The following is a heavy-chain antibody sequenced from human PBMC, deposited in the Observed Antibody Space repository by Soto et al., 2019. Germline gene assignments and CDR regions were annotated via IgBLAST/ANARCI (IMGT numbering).Heavy chain of an antibody. CDR1: GGTISSYA. V-gene: IGHV1-69*13. CDR2: IIPIFGTA. J-gene: IGHJ6*02. D-gene: IGHD2-2*02. Sequence: VASVKVSCQTSGGTISSYAISWVRQAPGQGLEWMGGIIPIFGTANYAQKFQGRVTITADESTSTAYMELSSLRSEDTAVYYCARGYLPSEYYYYYYGMDVWGQGTTVTVSS. CDR3: ARGYLPSEYYYYYYGMDV.